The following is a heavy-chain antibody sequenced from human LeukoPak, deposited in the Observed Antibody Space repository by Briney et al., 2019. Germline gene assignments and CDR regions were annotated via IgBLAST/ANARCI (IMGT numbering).Heavy chain of an antibody. D-gene: IGHD2/OR15-2a*01. J-gene: IGHJ4*02. V-gene: IGHV4-38-2*01. CDR1: GYPISGGYY. CDR2: IHHTGST. Sequence: SETLSLTCAVSGYPISGGYYWGWSRQRPGQGVEWIGTIHHTGSTFYNPSLKSRVTISVDTSKNQFSLRLSSVTAADTTVYYCASGPYFPSLDYWGQGTLVTVSS. CDR3: ASGPYFPSLDY.